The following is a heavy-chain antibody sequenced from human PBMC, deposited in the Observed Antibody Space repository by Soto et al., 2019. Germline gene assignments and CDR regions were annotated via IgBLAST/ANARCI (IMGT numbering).Heavy chain of an antibody. CDR2: IIPILGTP. CDR1: GDTFSTYS. V-gene: IGHV1-69*06. Sequence: QVQLVQSGAEVKKPGSSVKVSCKASGDTFSTYSISWVRQAPGQGLEWLGGIIPILGTPSYAQRFQGRVTITADKYTSTAYMELSSLGSEDTAVYYCARERSRYDRSGYYRPDYWGQGTLVTVSS. D-gene: IGHD3-22*01. J-gene: IGHJ4*02. CDR3: ARERSRYDRSGYYRPDY.